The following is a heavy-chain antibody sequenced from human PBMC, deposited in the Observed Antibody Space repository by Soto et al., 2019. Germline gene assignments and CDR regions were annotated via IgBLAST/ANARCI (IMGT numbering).Heavy chain of an antibody. CDR1: GGSISNYY. J-gene: IGHJ5*02. CDR3: ATFIAARPS. V-gene: IGHV4-59*01. CDR2: IYNSGDT. D-gene: IGHD6-6*01. Sequence: SETLSLTCTVSGGSISNYYWSWLRQPPGKGLEWIGYIYNSGDTTYNPSLESRVTMSVDTSKNHFSLKLASVTTADTAVYYCATFIAARPSWGQGTLVTVSS.